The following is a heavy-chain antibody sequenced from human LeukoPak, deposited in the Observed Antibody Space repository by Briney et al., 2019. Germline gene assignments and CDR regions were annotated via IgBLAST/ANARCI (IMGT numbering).Heavy chain of an antibody. CDR1: GFTFSSYG. V-gene: IGHV3-33*01. CDR3: AREGGELLDYYYYYGMDV. CDR2: IWYDGSNK. D-gene: IGHD1-26*01. J-gene: IGHJ6*02. Sequence: GVSLRLSCAASGFTFSSYGMHWVRQAPGKGLEWVAVIWYDGSNKYYADSVKGRFTISRDNSKNTLYLQMNSLRAEDTAVYYCAREGGELLDYYYYYGMDVWGQGTTVTVSS.